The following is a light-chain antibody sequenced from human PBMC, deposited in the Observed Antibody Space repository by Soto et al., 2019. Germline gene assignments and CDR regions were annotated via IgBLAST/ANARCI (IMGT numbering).Light chain of an antibody. CDR1: SSDVGGYNY. Sequence: QSALTQPASVSGSPGQSITISCIGTSSDVGGYNYVSWYQQHPGKAPERLIYGVSDRPSGVSNRFSGSKSGNTASLTISGLQCEDEDDYYCNSFTSSSTVVFGGGTKLTVL. V-gene: IGLV2-14*01. CDR2: GVS. J-gene: IGLJ2*01. CDR3: NSFTSSSTVV.